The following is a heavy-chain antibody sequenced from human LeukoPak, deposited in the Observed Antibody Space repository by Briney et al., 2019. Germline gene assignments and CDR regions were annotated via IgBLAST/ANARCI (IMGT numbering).Heavy chain of an antibody. CDR1: GFTFSDYY. V-gene: IGHV3-11*01. Sequence: GGSLRLSCAASGFTFSDYYMSWVRQAPGKGLEWVSYISGSGSIIYYADSVKGRFTISRDNAKNSLYLQMNSLRVEDTAVYYCARDRLGDYDSSGYYDIWGQGTLVTVSS. CDR2: ISGSGSII. CDR3: ARDRLGDYDSSGYYDI. D-gene: IGHD3-22*01. J-gene: IGHJ4*02.